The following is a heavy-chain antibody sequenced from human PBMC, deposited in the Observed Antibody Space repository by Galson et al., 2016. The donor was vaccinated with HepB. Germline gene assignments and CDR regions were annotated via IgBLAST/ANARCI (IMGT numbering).Heavy chain of an antibody. V-gene: IGHV3-30*04. J-gene: IGHJ5*02. Sequence: SLRLSCAASGYRFSGQAMHWVRQAPGKGLEWVAVISYDGTYQLYADSVRGRFTTSRDNFNNTLYLQMNSLRTEDTAVYYCARELSLVPGKGGHFDLWGQGTLVTVSS. D-gene: IGHD6-19*01. CDR3: ARELSLVPGKGGHFDL. CDR1: GYRFSGQA. CDR2: ISYDGTYQ.